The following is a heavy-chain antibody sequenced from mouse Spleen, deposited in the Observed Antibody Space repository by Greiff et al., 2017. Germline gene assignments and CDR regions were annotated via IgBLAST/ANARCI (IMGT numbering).Heavy chain of an antibody. J-gene: IGHJ4*01. CDR2: INYDGSST. CDR1: GFTFSDYY. V-gene: IGHV5-16*01. CDR3: ARDHDLYAMDY. D-gene: IGHD2-3*01. Sequence: EVQLVESEGGLVQPGSSMKLSCTASGFTFSDYYMAWVRQVPEKGLEWVANINYDGSSTYYLDSLKSRFIISRDNAKNILYLQMSSLKSEDTATYYCARDHDLYAMDYWGQGTSVTVSS.